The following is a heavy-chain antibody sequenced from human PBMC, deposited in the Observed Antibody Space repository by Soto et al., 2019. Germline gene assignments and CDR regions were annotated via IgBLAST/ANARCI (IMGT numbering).Heavy chain of an antibody. J-gene: IGHJ4*02. V-gene: IGHV4-39*01. CDR1: GGSISSSSYY. CDR2: IYYSGST. Sequence: SETLSLTCTVSGGSISSSSYYWGWIRQPPGKGLEWIGSIYYSGSTYYNPSLKSRVTISVDTSKNQFSLKLSSVTAADTAVYYCARLGYYGSGSYGHYWGQGTLVTVSS. D-gene: IGHD3-10*01. CDR3: ARLGYYGSGSYGHY.